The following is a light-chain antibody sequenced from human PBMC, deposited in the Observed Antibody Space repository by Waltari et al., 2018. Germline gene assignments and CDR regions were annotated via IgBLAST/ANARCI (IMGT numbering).Light chain of an antibody. Sequence: ELKQPPSVSVSPGQTARITCSGDALPKQYAYWYQQKPGQAPVLVIYKDSERPSGIPERFSGSSSGTTVTLTISGVQAEDEADYYCQSTDSSGSYVVIGVGTKLTVL. J-gene: IGLJ2*01. V-gene: IGLV3-25*03. CDR1: ALPKQY. CDR2: KDS. CDR3: QSTDSSGSYVV.